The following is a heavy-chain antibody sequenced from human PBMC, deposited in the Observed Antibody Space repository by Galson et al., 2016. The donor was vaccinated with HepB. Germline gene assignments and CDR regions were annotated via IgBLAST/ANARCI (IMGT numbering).Heavy chain of an antibody. CDR1: GYTFNNFW. CDR2: INVYNGRT. J-gene: IGHJ5*02. Sequence: SVKVSCKASGYTFNNFWIGWVRQAPGKGLEWLGWINVYNGRTAYAQKLQGRLTMTTDTSTTTAYLDLRSLRSDDTAVYYCARGVYCSTSSCYNAWFDTWGQGPLVTVSS. V-gene: IGHV1-18*01. CDR3: ARGVYCSTSSCYNAWFDT. D-gene: IGHD2-2*01.